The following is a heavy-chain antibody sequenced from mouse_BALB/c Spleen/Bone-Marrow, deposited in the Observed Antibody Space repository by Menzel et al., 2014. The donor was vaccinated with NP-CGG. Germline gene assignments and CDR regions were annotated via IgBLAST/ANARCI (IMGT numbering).Heavy chain of an antibody. Sequence: QVQLKESGAELVRPGPSVKLSCKASGYSFTSYWMNWVKQRPGQGLEWIGMIHHSDSESRLNQKFKDKATLTVDKSSSTAYMQLSSPTSEDSAVYYCTRYDLTTRAFAYWGQGTLVTVSA. CDR2: IHHSDSES. CDR1: GYSFTSYW. D-gene: IGHD3-3*01. J-gene: IGHJ3*01. V-gene: IGHV1-61*01. CDR3: TRYDLTTRAFAY.